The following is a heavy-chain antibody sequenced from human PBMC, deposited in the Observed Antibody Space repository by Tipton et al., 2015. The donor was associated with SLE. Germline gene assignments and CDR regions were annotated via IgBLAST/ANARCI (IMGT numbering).Heavy chain of an antibody. Sequence: TLSLTCTVSGGSISSYYWSWIRQPAGKGLEWIGRIYTSGSTNYNSSLKSRVTISVDTSKNQFSLKLSSVTAADTAVYYCARGRLVRGDYFFDYWGQGTLVTVSS. CDR2: IYTSGST. V-gene: IGHV4-4*07. CDR3: ARGRLVRGDYFFDY. CDR1: GGSISSYY. J-gene: IGHJ4*02. D-gene: IGHD3-10*01.